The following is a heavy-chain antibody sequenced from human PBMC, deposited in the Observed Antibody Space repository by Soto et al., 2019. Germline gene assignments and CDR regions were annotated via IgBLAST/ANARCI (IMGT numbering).Heavy chain of an antibody. J-gene: IGHJ5*02. V-gene: IGHV4-4*02. CDR1: SGSISSSNW. Sequence: PSETLSLTYAVSSGSISSSNWWSWVRQPPGKGLEWIGEIYHSGSTNYNPSLKSRVTISVDKSKNQFSLKLSSVTAADTAVHYCARDTPSVAGTYYWFDPWGQGTLVTVSS. CDR3: ARDTPSVAGTYYWFDP. CDR2: IYHSGST. D-gene: IGHD6-19*01.